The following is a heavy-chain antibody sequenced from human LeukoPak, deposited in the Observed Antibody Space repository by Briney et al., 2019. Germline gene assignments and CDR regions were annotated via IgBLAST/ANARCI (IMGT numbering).Heavy chain of an antibody. D-gene: IGHD3-10*01. CDR2: IHGSGET. V-gene: IGHV4-59*12. CDR1: GGSISTYY. Sequence: SETLSLTCTVSGGSISTYYWSWIRQPPGKGLEWIGHIHGSGETNYNPSLKSRVTMSPDTPRNQFSLKVNSVTAADTAVYYCARDTYYSGSGTYFEDYFDSWGQGILVTVSS. CDR3: ARDTYYSGSGTYFEDYFDS. J-gene: IGHJ4*02.